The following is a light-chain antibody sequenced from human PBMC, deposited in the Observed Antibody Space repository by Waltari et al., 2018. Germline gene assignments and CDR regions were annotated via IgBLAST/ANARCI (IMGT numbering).Light chain of an antibody. V-gene: IGLV3-21*02. CDR3: QGWDSSSDHQV. CDR1: NIASKS. Sequence: SYVLTQPPSVSVAPGQTARITCGGYNIASKSVHWYQERQGQAPVLVVYADRDRPSGILERFSGSNSGKTATLTIRKVEAEDEADYYCQGWDSSSDHQVFGGGTKLTVL. CDR2: ADR. J-gene: IGLJ3*02.